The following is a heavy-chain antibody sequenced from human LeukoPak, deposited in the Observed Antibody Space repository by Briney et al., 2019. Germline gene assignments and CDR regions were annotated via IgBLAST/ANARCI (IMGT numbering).Heavy chain of an antibody. CDR1: GGSISSYY. CDR3: ARARYYDSSGYYLGYFDY. J-gene: IGHJ4*02. D-gene: IGHD3-22*01. Sequence: PSETLSLTCTVSGGSISSYYWSWIRQPAGKGLEWIGRIYTSGSTNYNPSLKSRVTMSVDTSKNQFSLKLSSVTAADTAVYYCARARYYDSSGYYLGYFDYWGQGTLVTVSS. V-gene: IGHV4-4*07. CDR2: IYTSGST.